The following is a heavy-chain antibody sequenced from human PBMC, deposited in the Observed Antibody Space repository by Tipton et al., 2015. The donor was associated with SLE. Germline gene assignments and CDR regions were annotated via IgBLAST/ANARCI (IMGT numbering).Heavy chain of an antibody. D-gene: IGHD6-13*01. CDR2: IWYDGSNK. CDR1: GFTFSSYG. J-gene: IGHJ1*01. V-gene: IGHV3-33*06. Sequence: SLRLSCAASGFTFSSYGMHWVRQAPGKGLEWVAVIWYDGSNKYYADSVKGRFTISRDNSKNTLYLQMNSLRAEDTAVYYCAKGALGSSWPPGYFQHWGQGTLVTVSS. CDR3: AKGALGSSWPPGYFQH.